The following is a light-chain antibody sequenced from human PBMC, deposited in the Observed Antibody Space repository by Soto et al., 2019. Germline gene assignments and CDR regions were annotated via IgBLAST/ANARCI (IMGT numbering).Light chain of an antibody. CDR1: SSDIGYYNY. CDR2: EVR. Sequence: QSALTQPASVSESPGQSITISCTGTSSDIGYYNYVSWYQHQPGNAPKLMIYEVRNRPSGVSDRFSGSKSGNTASLTISGLQAEDEGTYYCTSYTGSGTLEAFGTGTKLTVL. V-gene: IGLV2-14*01. CDR3: TSYTGSGTLEA. J-gene: IGLJ1*01.